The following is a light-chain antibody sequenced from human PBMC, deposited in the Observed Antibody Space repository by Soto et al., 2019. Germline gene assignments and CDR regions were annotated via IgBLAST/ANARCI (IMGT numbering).Light chain of an antibody. CDR1: QSLLHSNGYNY. J-gene: IGKJ4*01. CDR3: MQALQTPLP. Sequence: DIVMTQSPLSLPVTPGEPASISCRSSQSLLHSNGYNYLDRYLQKQGQSPQLLIYLGSNRASGVPDRFSGSGSGTDFSLKISGVEPEDVGIYYCMQALQTPLPFGGGTMGEI. CDR2: LGS. V-gene: IGKV2-28*01.